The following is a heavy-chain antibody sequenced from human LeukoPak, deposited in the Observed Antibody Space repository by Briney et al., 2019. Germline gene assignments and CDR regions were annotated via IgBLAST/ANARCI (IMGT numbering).Heavy chain of an antibody. Sequence: SETLSLTCALYGGFFSVYYWSWLREPPGRGVEWIGGIYYSGGTNYNPPLKSRVTISVDTSTNQFSLKLSSVTSADTAVYYCARGYCSGGSCYSYYYYNYMDVWGKGTTVTVSS. V-gene: IGHV4-34*01. CDR1: GGFFSVYY. D-gene: IGHD2-15*01. CDR2: IYYSGGT. J-gene: IGHJ6*03. CDR3: ARGYCSGGSCYSYYYYNYMDV.